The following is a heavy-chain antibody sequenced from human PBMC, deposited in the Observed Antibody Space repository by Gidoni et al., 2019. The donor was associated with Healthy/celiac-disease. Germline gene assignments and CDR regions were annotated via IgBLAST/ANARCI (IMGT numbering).Heavy chain of an antibody. Sequence: QLQLQASGPGLVKPAPTLSLTCTVPGGSISSSSYSWGWIRQPPVKGLEWIGSIYYSGTTYYNPSPKSRVTIYVDTYKSHDSRKLSSVTAADTAVYYCARLAARPMWWFDPWGQGTLVTVSS. J-gene: IGHJ5*02. CDR2: IYYSGTT. CDR1: GGSISSSSYS. CDR3: ARLAARPMWWFDP. D-gene: IGHD6-6*01. V-gene: IGHV4-39*01.